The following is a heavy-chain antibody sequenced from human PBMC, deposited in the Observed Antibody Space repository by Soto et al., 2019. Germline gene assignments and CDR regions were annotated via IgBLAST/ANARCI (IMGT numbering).Heavy chain of an antibody. CDR2: IRSKAYGGTT. J-gene: IGHJ6*03. D-gene: IGHD2-15*01. CDR3: TREGLYISCSGGSCYSYYYYYYMDV. CDR1: GFTFGDYA. V-gene: IGHV3-49*03. Sequence: GGSLRLSCTASGFTFGDYAMSWFRQAPGKGLEWVGFIRSKAYGGTTEYAASVKGRFTISRDDSKSIAYLQMNSLKTEDTAVYYCTREGLYISCSGGSCYSYYYYYYMDVWGKGTTVTVSS.